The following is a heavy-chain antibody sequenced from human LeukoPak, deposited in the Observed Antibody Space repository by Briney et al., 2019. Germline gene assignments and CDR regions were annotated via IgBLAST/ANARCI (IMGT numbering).Heavy chain of an antibody. V-gene: IGHV3-30*18. D-gene: IGHD3-10*01. CDR1: GFTFSSYG. J-gene: IGHJ3*02. CDR3: AKEMGLLLLWFGDPNTNDAFDI. Sequence: GGSLRLSCAASGFTFSSYGMHWVRQAPGKGLEWVAVISYDGSNKYYADSVKGRFTISRDNSKNTLYLQMDSLRAEDTAVYYCAKEMGLLLLWFGDPNTNDAFDIWGQGTMVTVSS. CDR2: ISYDGSNK.